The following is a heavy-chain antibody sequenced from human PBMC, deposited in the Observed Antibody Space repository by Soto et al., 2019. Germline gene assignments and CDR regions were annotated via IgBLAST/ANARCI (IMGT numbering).Heavy chain of an antibody. J-gene: IGHJ4*01. V-gene: IGHV3-72*01. CDR3: ARDSGKGAYFDY. Sequence: EVQLVESGGGLVQPGGSQRLSCAASGFTFSDHYMDWVRQAPGKGLEWVGRIKNKAKSYTTDYGASVKGRFTISSDDSTDSLYLQKNSLKTADTAIDYCARDSGKGAYFDYWGHGTLATVSS. CDR1: GFTFSDHY. CDR2: IKNKAKSYTT. D-gene: IGHD1-26*01.